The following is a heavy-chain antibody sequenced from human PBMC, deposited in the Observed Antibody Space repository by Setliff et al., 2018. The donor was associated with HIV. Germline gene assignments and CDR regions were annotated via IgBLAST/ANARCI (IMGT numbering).Heavy chain of an antibody. CDR1: GLTFSSYA. CDR3: ARVRSYGSAYDAFDV. CDR2: IYYSGAT. Sequence: GSLRLSCAASGLTFSSYAMSWIRQPPGKGLEWIGSIYYSGATYYNPSLKSRVTISVDTSKNQFSLKLSSVTAADTAVYYCARVRSYGSAYDAFDVWGPGTMVTVS. D-gene: IGHD3-10*01. V-gene: IGHV4-59*08. J-gene: IGHJ3*01.